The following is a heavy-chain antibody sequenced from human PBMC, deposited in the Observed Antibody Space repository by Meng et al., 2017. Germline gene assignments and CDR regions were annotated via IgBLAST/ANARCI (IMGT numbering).Heavy chain of an antibody. CDR3: TRQSQDLWFGELLASDAFDI. CDR2: IRSKANSYAT. CDR1: GFTFSNAW. Sequence: GGSLRLSCAASGFTFSNAWMSWVRQASGKGLEWVGRIRSKANSYATAYAASVKGRFTISRDDSKNTAYLQMNSLKTEDTAVYYCTRQSQDLWFGELLASDAFDIWGQGTMVTVSS. D-gene: IGHD3-10*01. V-gene: IGHV3-73*01. J-gene: IGHJ3*02.